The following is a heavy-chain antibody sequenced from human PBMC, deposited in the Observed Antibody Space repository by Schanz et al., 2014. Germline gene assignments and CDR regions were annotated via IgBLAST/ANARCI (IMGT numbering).Heavy chain of an antibody. CDR3: ARPPHDSSGYYPFDY. D-gene: IGHD3-22*01. CDR2: ISGSSRTI. Sequence: EVHLLESGGGLVQPGGSLRLSCAASGFTFSSYSMNWVRQAPGKGLEWVSYISGSSRTIYYADSMKGRFTVSRDNAENALYLQMNSLRAEDTAVYYCARPPHDSSGYYPFDYWGQGTLVTVSS. CDR1: GFTFSSYS. J-gene: IGHJ4*02. V-gene: IGHV3-48*01.